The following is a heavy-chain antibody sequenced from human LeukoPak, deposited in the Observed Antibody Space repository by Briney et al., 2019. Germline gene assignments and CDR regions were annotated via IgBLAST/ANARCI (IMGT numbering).Heavy chain of an antibody. CDR3: AGTLGSGTYHLNTYGPDV. CDR2: VYYSGNT. D-gene: IGHD1-26*01. CDR1: GGSIRNYY. V-gene: IGHV4-59*08. Sequence: SETLSLTCTVSGGSIRNYYWIWIRQSPRKGLEWIGDVYYSGNTNYNPSLKSRVTISLDTSKNQFSLNLSSVTAADTAMYYCAGTLGSGTYHLNTYGPDVWGQGTTVTVSS. J-gene: IGHJ6*02.